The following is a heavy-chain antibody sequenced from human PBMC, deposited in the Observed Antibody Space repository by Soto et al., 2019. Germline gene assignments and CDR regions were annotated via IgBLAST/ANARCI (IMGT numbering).Heavy chain of an antibody. CDR2: MNPNSGNT. J-gene: IGHJ4*02. V-gene: IGHV1-8*01. CDR3: ARSQYYYYGSGSSSDFDY. CDR1: GYTFTSYD. D-gene: IGHD3-10*01. Sequence: GASVKFSCKASGYTFTSYDINWVRQATGQGLEWMGWMNPNSGNTGYAQKFQGRVTMTRNTSISTAYMELSSLRSEDTAVYYCARSQYYYYGSGSSSDFDYWGQGTLVTVSS.